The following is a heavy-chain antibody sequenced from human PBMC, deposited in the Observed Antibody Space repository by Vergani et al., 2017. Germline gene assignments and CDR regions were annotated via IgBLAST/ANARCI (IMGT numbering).Heavy chain of an antibody. Sequence: QITLKESGPTLVKPTQTLTLTCTFSGFSLSTSGVGVGWIRQPPVKALEWLALIYWDDDKRYSPSLKSRLTITKDTSKNQVVLTMTNMDPVDTATYYCAHSGNYYDSSAPFDYWGQGTLVTVSS. V-gene: IGHV2-5*02. J-gene: IGHJ4*02. CDR2: IYWDDDK. CDR3: AHSGNYYDSSAPFDY. D-gene: IGHD3-22*01. CDR1: GFSLSTSGVG.